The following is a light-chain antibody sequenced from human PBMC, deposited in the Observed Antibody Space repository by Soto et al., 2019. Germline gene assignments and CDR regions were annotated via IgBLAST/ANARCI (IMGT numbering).Light chain of an antibody. CDR3: QQYGSSPQT. CDR1: QSVSSSY. J-gene: IGKJ1*01. CDR2: GAS. Sequence: ETMLTQKPRTRSLSPSGGAALCLSASQSVSSSYLAWYQQKPGQAPRLLIYGASSRATGIPDRFSGSGSGTDFTLTISRLEPEDFAVYYCQQYGSSPQTFGQGTKVDIK. V-gene: IGKV3-20*01.